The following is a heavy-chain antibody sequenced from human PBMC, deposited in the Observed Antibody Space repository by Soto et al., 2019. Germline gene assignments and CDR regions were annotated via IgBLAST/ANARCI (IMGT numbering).Heavy chain of an antibody. V-gene: IGHV4-59*01. D-gene: IGHD2-21*02. J-gene: IGHJ6*02. CDR2: MYNTGST. Sequence: SETLSLTCTVSGGSISAYYWSWIRQPPGKGLEWIGYMYNTGSTVYNPSLKSRVTISVDTSKNQFSLKLNSVTAADTAVFYCARDLWGYCGTDCYPLDVWGQGTTVTVSS. CDR1: GGSISAYY. CDR3: ARDLWGYCGTDCYPLDV.